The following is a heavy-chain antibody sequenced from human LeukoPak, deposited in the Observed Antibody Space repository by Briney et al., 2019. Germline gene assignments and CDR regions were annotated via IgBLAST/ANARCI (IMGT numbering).Heavy chain of an antibody. V-gene: IGHV3-23*01. D-gene: IGHD3-22*01. Sequence: GGSLRLSCAASGFTLSSYAMSWVRQAPGKGLEWVSAISGSGGSTYYADSVKGRFTISRDNSKNTLYLQMNSLRAEDTAVYYCAKDSGVTMIVVPDYWGQGTLVTVSS. J-gene: IGHJ4*02. CDR2: ISGSGGST. CDR1: GFTLSSYA. CDR3: AKDSGVTMIVVPDY.